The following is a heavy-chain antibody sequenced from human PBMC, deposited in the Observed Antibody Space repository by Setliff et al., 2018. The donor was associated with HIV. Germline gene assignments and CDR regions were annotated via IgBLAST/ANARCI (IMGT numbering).Heavy chain of an antibody. Sequence: TSETLSLTCAVYGGSFSGYYWSWIRQPPGKGLEWIGEINHSGDTNYNPSLKSRVTISVDTSKNQFSLKLSSVTAADTAIYYCARRIYGNNPYFDYWSQGTLVTVSS. CDR3: ARRIYGNNPYFDY. CDR1: GGSFSGYY. J-gene: IGHJ4*02. V-gene: IGHV4-34*01. D-gene: IGHD4-17*01. CDR2: INHSGDT.